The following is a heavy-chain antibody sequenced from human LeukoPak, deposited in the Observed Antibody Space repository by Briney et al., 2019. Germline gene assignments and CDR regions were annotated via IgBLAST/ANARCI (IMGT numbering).Heavy chain of an antibody. CDR1: GFTVSSNS. V-gene: IGHV3-53*01. J-gene: IGHJ4*02. CDR2: IYSGGST. Sequence: GGSLRLSCTVSGFTVSSNSMSWVRQAPGKGLEWVSVIYSGGSTYYADSVKGRFTISRDNSKNTLYLQMNSLRAEDTAVYYCARARCSSTSCYVFDYWGQGTLVTVSS. CDR3: ARARCSSTSCYVFDY. D-gene: IGHD2-2*01.